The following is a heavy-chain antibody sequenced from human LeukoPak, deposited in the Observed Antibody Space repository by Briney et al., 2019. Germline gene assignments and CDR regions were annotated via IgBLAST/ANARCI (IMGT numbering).Heavy chain of an antibody. CDR3: AREVDYYDTSDYFPLGY. CDR1: GYTFTSYG. D-gene: IGHD3-22*01. CDR2: INPNNGGT. V-gene: IGHV1-2*02. J-gene: IGHJ4*02. Sequence: ASVKVSCKASGYTFTSYGISWVRQAPGQGLEWMGWINPNNGGTNYAQKFQGRVTMTRDTSISTAYMELSRLRSDDTAVYYCAREVDYYDTSDYFPLGYWGQGTLVTVSS.